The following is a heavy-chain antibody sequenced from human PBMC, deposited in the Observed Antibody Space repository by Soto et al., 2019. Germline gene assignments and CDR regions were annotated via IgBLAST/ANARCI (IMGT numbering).Heavy chain of an antibody. Sequence: VASVKVSCKASGYTFTSYAMHWVRQAPGQGLEWMGWINAGNGNTKYSQKFQGRVTITRDTSASTAYMELSSLRSEDTAVYYCARGAIIAVAKAIDYWGQGTLVTVSS. CDR2: INAGNGNT. CDR1: GYTFTSYA. D-gene: IGHD6-19*01. V-gene: IGHV1-3*01. J-gene: IGHJ4*02. CDR3: ARGAIIAVAKAIDY.